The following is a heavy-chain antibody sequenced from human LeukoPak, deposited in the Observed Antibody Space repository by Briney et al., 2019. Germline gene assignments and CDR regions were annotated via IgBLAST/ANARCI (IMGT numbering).Heavy chain of an antibody. CDR3: ARYGYSSSAGDY. D-gene: IGHD6-6*01. J-gene: IGHJ4*02. Sequence: PSETLSLTCAVSGYSISSGYYWGWIQQPPGKGLEWIGNIYHSGSTYYNPSLKSRVTISVDTSKNQFSLKLNSVTAADTAVYYCARYGYSSSAGDYWGQGTLVTVSS. CDR2: IYHSGST. V-gene: IGHV4-38-2*01. CDR1: GYSISSGYY.